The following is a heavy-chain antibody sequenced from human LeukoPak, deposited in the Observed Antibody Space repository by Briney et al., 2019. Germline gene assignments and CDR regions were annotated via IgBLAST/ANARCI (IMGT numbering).Heavy chain of an antibody. CDR3: ARTRYYYNSRSYGAPYYFDY. V-gene: IGHV4-39*01. J-gene: IGHJ4*02. Sequence: SETLSLTCTVSGDSISTSNSYWGWIRQPPGKGLEWIGSIYYSGNTYYNASLKSRVTIPVDTSKNQFSLKLTSVTAADTAVYYCARTRYYYNSRSYGAPYYFDYWGQGTLVTVSS. D-gene: IGHD3-10*01. CDR2: IYYSGNT. CDR1: GDSISTSNSY.